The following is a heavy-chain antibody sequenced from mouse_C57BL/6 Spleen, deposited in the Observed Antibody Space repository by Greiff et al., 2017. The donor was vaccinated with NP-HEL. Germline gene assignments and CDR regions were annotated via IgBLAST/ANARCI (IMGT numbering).Heavy chain of an antibody. Sequence: EVQGVESGGGLVQPGGSMKFSCAASGFTFSDAWMDWVRQCPEKGLEWVAEIRNKANNHASYYDESVKGRLTIARDDSKSSVYLQMISLRAEDTDIYYCTYVDYYGSTWFAYWGQGTLVTVSA. J-gene: IGHJ3*01. D-gene: IGHD1-1*01. V-gene: IGHV6-6*01. CDR2: IRNKANNHAS. CDR1: GFTFSDAW. CDR3: TYVDYYGSTWFAY.